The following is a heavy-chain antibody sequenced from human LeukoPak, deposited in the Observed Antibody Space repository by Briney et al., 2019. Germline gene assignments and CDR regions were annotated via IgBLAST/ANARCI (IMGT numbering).Heavy chain of an antibody. Sequence: ASVKVSCKASGYNFTGYHMHWVRQATGQGIEWMGWIIPNSGGTHYAQKFQGRVTMTRDTSISTAYMELSRLRSDDTAIYFCGGGIVGTTTGDFDVWGQGTMVTVSS. V-gene: IGHV1-2*02. CDR2: IIPNSGGT. CDR3: GGGIVGTTTGDFDV. D-gene: IGHD1-26*01. J-gene: IGHJ3*01. CDR1: GYNFTGYH.